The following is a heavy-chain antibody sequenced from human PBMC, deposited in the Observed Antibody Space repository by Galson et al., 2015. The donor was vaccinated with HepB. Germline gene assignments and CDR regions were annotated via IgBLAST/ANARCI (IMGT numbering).Heavy chain of an antibody. Sequence: SVKVSCKASGGTFSSYAISWVRQAPGQGLEWMGGIIPIFGTANYAQKFQGRVTITADESTSTAYMELSSLRSENTAVYYCARAKRVVVISPYWYFDLWGCGTLVTVSS. CDR2: IIPIFGTA. J-gene: IGHJ2*01. CDR3: ARAKRVVVISPYWYFDL. V-gene: IGHV1-69*13. CDR1: GGTFSSYA. D-gene: IGHD3-22*01.